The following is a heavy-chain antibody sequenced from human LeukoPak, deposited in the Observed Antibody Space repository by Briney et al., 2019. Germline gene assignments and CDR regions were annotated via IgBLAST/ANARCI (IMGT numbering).Heavy chain of an antibody. CDR2: IYYSGST. CDR1: GGSISSYY. CDR3: ARQWSGRYFDL. V-gene: IGHV4-39*01. D-gene: IGHD3-10*01. Sequence: SETLSLTCTVSGGSISSYYWGWIRQPPGKGLEWIGSIYYSGSTYYNPSLKSRVTISVDTSKNQFSLKLSSVTAADTAVYYCARQWSGRYFDLWGRGTLVTVSS. J-gene: IGHJ2*01.